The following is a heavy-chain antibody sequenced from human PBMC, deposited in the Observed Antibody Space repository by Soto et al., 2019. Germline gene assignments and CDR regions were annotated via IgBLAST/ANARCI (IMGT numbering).Heavy chain of an antibody. CDR3: AKEGYIVVVPAAIYFDY. J-gene: IGHJ4*02. Sequence: GGSLRLSCAASGFTFSSYAMSWVRQAPGKGLEWVSAISGSGGSTYYADSVKGRFTISRDNSKNTLYLQMNSLRAEDTAVYYCAKEGYIVVVPAAIYFDYWGQGTLVTVSS. V-gene: IGHV3-23*01. CDR1: GFTFSSYA. D-gene: IGHD2-2*01. CDR2: ISGSGGST.